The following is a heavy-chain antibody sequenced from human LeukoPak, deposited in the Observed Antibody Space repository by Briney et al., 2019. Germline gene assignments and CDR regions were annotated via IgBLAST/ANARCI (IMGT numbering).Heavy chain of an antibody. Sequence: PGGSLRLSCAASGFTFSSYGMHWVRQAPGKGLEWVAVIWYDGSNKYYADSVKSRFTISRDNSKNTLYLQMNSLRAEDTAVYYCARDAGGSGSYPNWFDPWGQGTLVTVSS. D-gene: IGHD3-10*01. CDR3: ARDAGGSGSYPNWFDP. J-gene: IGHJ5*02. CDR2: IWYDGSNK. V-gene: IGHV3-33*01. CDR1: GFTFSSYG.